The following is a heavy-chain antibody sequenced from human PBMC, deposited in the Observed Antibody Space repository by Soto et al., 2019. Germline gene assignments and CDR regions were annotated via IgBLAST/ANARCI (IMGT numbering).Heavy chain of an antibody. V-gene: IGHV4-4*02. CDR2: IYHSGYTRI. D-gene: IGHD6-13*01. Sequence: QVQLQELGPGLVKPSGTLSLNCAVSGGSISGTNWWSWVRQPPGGGLEWIGEIYHSGYTRINYNAAHTSRVALLVVGCENRLSLVLTSVADADKAVYFCASHVPMSGTRGFDFWGEGILVTASS. J-gene: IGHJ4*02. CDR1: GGSISGTNW. CDR3: ASHVPMSGTRGFDF.